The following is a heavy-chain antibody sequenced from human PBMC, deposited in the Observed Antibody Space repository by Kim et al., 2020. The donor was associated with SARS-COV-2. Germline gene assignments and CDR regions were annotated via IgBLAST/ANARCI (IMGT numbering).Heavy chain of an antibody. J-gene: IGHJ3*02. D-gene: IGHD3-22*01. V-gene: IGHV5-51*01. CDR3: ARHVPITMIVDDAFDI. Sequence: SFQGQVTISADKSISTAYLQWSSLKASDTAMYYCARHVPITMIVDDAFDIWGQGTMVTVSS.